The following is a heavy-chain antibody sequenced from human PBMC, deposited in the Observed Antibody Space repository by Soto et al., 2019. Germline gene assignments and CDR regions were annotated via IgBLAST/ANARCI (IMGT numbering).Heavy chain of an antibody. V-gene: IGHV4-4*07. CDR2: IYTSGST. J-gene: IGHJ4*02. CDR3: ARDIFAVTTMTRGFDY. Sequence: KPSETLSLTRTVSGGSISSYYWSWIRQPAGKGLEWIGRIYTSGSTNYNPSLKSRVTMSVDTSQNQFSLKLSSVTAADTAVYYCARDIFAVTTMTRGFDYWGQGTLVTVSS. CDR1: GGSISSYY. D-gene: IGHD4-17*01.